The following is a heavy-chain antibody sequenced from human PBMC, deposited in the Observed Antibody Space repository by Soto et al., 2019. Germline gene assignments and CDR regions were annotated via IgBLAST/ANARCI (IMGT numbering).Heavy chain of an antibody. CDR1: GFIFNGYG. D-gene: IGHD3-3*01. Sequence: QVQLVESGGGVVQPGRSLRLSCAASGFIFNGYGMHWVRQAPGKGLEWVAVIRGGGSNIYYADSVKGRFTISRDNSKNSLYMQMDSLRVEDEAVYYWAKVGVAGRLFFGYLDYLGPGDLV. V-gene: IGHV3-33*06. CDR3: AKVGVAGRLFFGYLDY. CDR2: IRGGGSNI. J-gene: IGHJ4*03.